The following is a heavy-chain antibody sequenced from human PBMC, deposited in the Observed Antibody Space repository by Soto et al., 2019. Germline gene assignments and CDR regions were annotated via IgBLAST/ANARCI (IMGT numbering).Heavy chain of an antibody. CDR1: GFTFSTYA. CDR2: VTNSASNT. Sequence: EVQLLESGGGLVQPGGSLRLSCAASGFTFSTYAMTWVRQAPGKGLEWVSSVTNSASNTYHADSVKGRFTISRDNSKNMLFLQMNSLRAEDTALYYCAKDQAATATGDSFDIWGQGTMVTVSS. D-gene: IGHD1-1*01. J-gene: IGHJ3*02. V-gene: IGHV3-23*01. CDR3: AKDQAATATGDSFDI.